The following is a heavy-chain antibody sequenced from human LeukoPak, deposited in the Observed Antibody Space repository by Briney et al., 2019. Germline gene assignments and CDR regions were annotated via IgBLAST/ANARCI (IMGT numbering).Heavy chain of an antibody. J-gene: IGHJ4*02. CDR2: ISAGT. Sequence: GGSLRLSCEASGFTLSSYAMSWVRQAPGKGLEWVSGISAGTYYADSVKGRFTISRDNSKNTLYLQMNSLRAEDTAVYYCASSRRRDHDYGYTCDYWGQGTLVTVSS. CDR1: GFTLSSYA. V-gene: IGHV3-23*01. CDR3: ASSRRRDHDYGYTCDY. D-gene: IGHD4-17*01.